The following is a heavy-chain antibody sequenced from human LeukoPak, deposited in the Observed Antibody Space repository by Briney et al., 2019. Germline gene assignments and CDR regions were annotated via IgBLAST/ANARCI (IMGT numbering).Heavy chain of an antibody. D-gene: IGHD1-26*01. CDR2: IGSSDSTT. V-gene: IGHV3-48*03. CDR1: GFTFSSYE. J-gene: IGHJ4*02. Sequence: GRSQRLSCVASGFTFSSYEMNWVRQAPGKGLEWLSYIGSSDSTTHYADSVKGRFTISRDNAKNSLYLQMNSLRAEDTAVYYCARRSGISGSYSFDYWGQGTLVTVSS. CDR3: ARRSGISGSYSFDY.